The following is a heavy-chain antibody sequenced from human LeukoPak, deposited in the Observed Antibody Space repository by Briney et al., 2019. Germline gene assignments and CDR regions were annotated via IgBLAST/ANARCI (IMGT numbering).Heavy chain of an antibody. D-gene: IGHD4/OR15-4a*01. J-gene: IGHJ4*02. Sequence: GGSLRLSCVASGFTSINYNMPWFRRAPAKGLEWLAIISDDGERKFYADSVRGRITISRDKSKNTLFLQMNSLRADDTAVYFCAKDLSGHWCIDYWGQGTLVTVSS. CDR1: GFTSINYN. V-gene: IGHV3-30*14. CDR2: ISDDGERK. CDR3: AKDLSGHWCIDY.